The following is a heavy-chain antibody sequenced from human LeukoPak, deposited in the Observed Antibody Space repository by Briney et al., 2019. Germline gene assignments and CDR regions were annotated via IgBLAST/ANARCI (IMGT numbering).Heavy chain of an antibody. V-gene: IGHV3-23*01. Sequence: PGGSLRVSCAASGFTFTSHAMTWVRQAPGKGLEWVSSISGGGADTYYADSVKGRFTISRDNSKNTLNLQMNSLRAEDTAVYYCVKDPTGNYDFWGVTVIHWGQGTLVTVSS. J-gene: IGHJ4*02. CDR3: VKDPTGNYDFWGVTVIH. D-gene: IGHD3-3*01. CDR2: ISGGGADT. CDR1: GFTFTSHA.